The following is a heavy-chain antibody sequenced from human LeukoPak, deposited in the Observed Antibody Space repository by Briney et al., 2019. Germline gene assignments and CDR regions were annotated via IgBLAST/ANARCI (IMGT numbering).Heavy chain of an antibody. CDR2: MSGSGGST. D-gene: IGHD3-10*01. J-gene: IGHJ4*02. CDR1: GFTSDDYG. V-gene: IGHV3-23*01. Sequence: GGSLRLSCAASGFTSDDYGMSWVRQAPGKGLEWVSAMSGSGGSTYYADSVKGRFTISRDNSKNTLYLQMNSLRAEDTAVYYCAKDTTMVRGVIRGGFDYWGQGTLVTVSS. CDR3: AKDTTMVRGVIRGGFDY.